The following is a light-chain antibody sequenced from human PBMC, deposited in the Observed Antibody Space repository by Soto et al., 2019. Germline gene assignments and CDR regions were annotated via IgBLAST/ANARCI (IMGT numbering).Light chain of an antibody. V-gene: IGLV2-14*01. CDR2: EVS. CDR3: SSYTSSSTLV. CDR1: SSDVGGYNY. J-gene: IGLJ2*01. Sequence: QSALTQPASVSGSPGQSITISCTGTSSDVGGYNYVSWYQQHPVKAPKLMIYEVSNRPSGVSNRFSGSKSGNTASLTISGLQAEDEADYSCSSYTSSSTLVFGGGTKLTVL.